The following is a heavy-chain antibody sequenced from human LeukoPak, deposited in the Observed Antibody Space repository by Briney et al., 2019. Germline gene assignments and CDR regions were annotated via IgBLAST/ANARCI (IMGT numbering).Heavy chain of an antibody. D-gene: IGHD2-8*01. V-gene: IGHV4-61*05. CDR3: ACLSSNGRRAFDI. Sequence: PSETLSLTCTVSGGSISSSSYYWTWIRQPPGKGLEWVGYINYSGNTNHNPSLTGRVTISVDMSKSQFSLKLSSVTAADTAVYYCACLSSNGRRAFDIWGQGTMVTVSS. CDR2: INYSGNT. CDR1: GGSISSSSYY. J-gene: IGHJ3*02.